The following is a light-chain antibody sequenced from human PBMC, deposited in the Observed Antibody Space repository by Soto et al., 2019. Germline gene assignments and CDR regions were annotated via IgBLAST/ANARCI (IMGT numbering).Light chain of an antibody. V-gene: IGLV2-14*01. CDR2: EVN. CDR1: SSNVGTYNY. Sequence: QSALTQPASVSGSPGQSITISCSGTSSNVGTYNYVSWYQQHPGKAPKLIIYEVNNRPSGVSNRFSGSKSGNTASLTISGLQAEDEADYYCSSYTRSSTRVFGGGTKLTVL. J-gene: IGLJ3*02. CDR3: SSYTRSSTRV.